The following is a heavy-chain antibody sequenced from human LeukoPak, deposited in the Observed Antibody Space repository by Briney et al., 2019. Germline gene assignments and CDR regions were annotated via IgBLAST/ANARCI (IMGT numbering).Heavy chain of an antibody. V-gene: IGHV4-59*01. CDR3: ARGSLAVASAFDY. J-gene: IGHJ4*02. CDR1: GGSISSYY. Sequence: KPSETLSLTCTVSGGSISSYYWSWIRQPPGKGLEWIGYIYYSGSTNYNPSLKSRVTISVDTSKNQFSLKLSSVTAADTAVYYCARGSLAVASAFDYWGQGTLVTVSS. CDR2: IYYSGST. D-gene: IGHD6-19*01.